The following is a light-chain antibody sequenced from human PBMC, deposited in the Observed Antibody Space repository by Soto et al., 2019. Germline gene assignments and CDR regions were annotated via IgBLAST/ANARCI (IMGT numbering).Light chain of an antibody. CDR1: SSNIGSNT. Sequence: SVLTQPPSASGTPGQRVTISCSGSSSNIGSNTVNWYQQLPGTAPKLLIYSNNQRPSGVPDRFSGSKSGTSASLAISGLQSEDEADYYCAAWNDSVNGNVFGTGTKGTVL. CDR2: SNN. J-gene: IGLJ1*01. V-gene: IGLV1-44*01. CDR3: AAWNDSVNGNV.